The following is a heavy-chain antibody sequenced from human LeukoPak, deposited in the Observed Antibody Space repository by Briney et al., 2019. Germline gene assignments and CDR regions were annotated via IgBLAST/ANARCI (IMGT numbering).Heavy chain of an antibody. CDR3: ARDEDFDYGDPRGDDAFDI. D-gene: IGHD4-17*01. CDR1: GGTFSSYA. J-gene: IGHJ3*02. CDR2: IIPILGIA. Sequence: SVKVSCKASGGTFSSYAISWVRQAPGQGLEWMGRIIPILGIANSAQHFQGRVTITADKSTSTAYMELSSLRSEDTAVYDCARDEDFDYGDPRGDDAFDIWGQGTMVTVSS. V-gene: IGHV1-69*04.